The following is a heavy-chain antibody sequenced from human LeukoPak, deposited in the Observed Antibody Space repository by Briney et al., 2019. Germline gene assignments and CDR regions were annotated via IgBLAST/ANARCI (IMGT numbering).Heavy chain of an antibody. J-gene: IGHJ5*02. V-gene: IGHV1-18*01. CDR1: GYTFTSYG. CDR2: ISAYNGNT. CDR3: ARDTYYDFWSGYWSWFDR. Sequence: ASVKVSCKASGYTFTSYGISWVRQAPGQGLEWMGWISAYNGNTNYAQKLLGRVTMTTDTSTSTAYMELRRLRSDDTAVYYCARDTYYDFWSGYWSWFDRWGQGTLATAYS. D-gene: IGHD3-3*01.